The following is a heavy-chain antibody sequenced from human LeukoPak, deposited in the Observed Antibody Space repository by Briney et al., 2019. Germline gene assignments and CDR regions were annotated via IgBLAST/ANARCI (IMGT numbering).Heavy chain of an antibody. V-gene: IGHV1-18*01. J-gene: IGHJ4*02. CDR3: ARDQVVRGVINVWNY. D-gene: IGHD3-10*01. CDR2: ISAYNGNT. Sequence: ASVKVSCKASGYTFTSYGISWVRQAPGQGLEWMGWISAYNGNTNYAQKLQGRVTMTTDTSTSTAYMELRSLRSDDTAVYYCARDQVVRGVINVWNYWGQGTLVTVSS. CDR1: GYTFTSYG.